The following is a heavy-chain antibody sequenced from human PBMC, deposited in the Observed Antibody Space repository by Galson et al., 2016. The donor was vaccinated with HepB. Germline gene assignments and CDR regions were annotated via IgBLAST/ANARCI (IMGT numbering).Heavy chain of an antibody. D-gene: IGHD4-17*01. CDR1: GFSLSKFW. CDR3: ARDPDYSDPQPFDF. J-gene: IGHJ4*02. CDR2: IYSDGKKT. V-gene: IGHV3-74*01. Sequence: SLRLSCAASGFSLSKFWMHWVRQAPGKGLVWVSHIYSDGKKTTYADSVKGRFTISRDNAKNTLYLQMHSLRAEDSAMYYCARDPDYSDPQPFDFWGRGTLVTVSS.